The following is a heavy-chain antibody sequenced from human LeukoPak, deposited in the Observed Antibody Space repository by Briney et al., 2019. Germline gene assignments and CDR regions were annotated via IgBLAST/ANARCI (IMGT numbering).Heavy chain of an antibody. D-gene: IGHD3-10*01. CDR3: ARDTGITMVRGFGY. Sequence: GVSLRLSCAASGFTFSSYGMHWVRQAPGKGLEWVAVIWYDGSNKYYADSVKGRFTISRDNSKNTLYLQMNSLRAEDTSVYYCARDTGITMVRGFGYWGQGTLVTVSS. J-gene: IGHJ4*02. CDR1: GFTFSSYG. V-gene: IGHV3-33*01. CDR2: IWYDGSNK.